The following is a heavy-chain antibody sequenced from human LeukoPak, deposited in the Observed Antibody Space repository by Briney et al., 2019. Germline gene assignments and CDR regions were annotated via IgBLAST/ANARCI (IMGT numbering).Heavy chain of an antibody. Sequence: SVKVSCKASGGTFISYAISWVRQAPGQGLEWMGGIIPIFGTANYAQKFQGRVTITADESTSTAYMELSSLRSEDTAVYYCARAPYYDFWSGYYSYYYYGMDVWGQGTTVTVSS. V-gene: IGHV1-69*13. D-gene: IGHD3-3*01. CDR1: GGTFISYA. CDR3: ARAPYYDFWSGYYSYYYYGMDV. J-gene: IGHJ6*02. CDR2: IIPIFGTA.